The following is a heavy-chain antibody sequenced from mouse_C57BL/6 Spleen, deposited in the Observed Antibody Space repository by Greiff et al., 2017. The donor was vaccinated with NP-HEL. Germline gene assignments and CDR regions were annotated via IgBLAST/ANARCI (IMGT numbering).Heavy chain of an antibody. CDR3: ARHDPYWYFDV. Sequence: QVQLKQPGAELVKPGASVKLSCKASGYTFTSYWMHWVKQRPGRGLEWIGRIDPNSGGTKYNEKFKSKATLTVDKPSSTAYMQLSSLTSEDSAVYYCARHDPYWYFDVWGTGTTVTVSS. D-gene: IGHD2-3*01. J-gene: IGHJ1*03. CDR1: GYTFTSYW. CDR2: IDPNSGGT. V-gene: IGHV1-72*01.